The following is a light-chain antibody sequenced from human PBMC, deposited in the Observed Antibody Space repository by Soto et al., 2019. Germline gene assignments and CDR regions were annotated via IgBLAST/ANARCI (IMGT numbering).Light chain of an antibody. CDR3: AAWDDSLNGVV. V-gene: IGLV1-44*01. J-gene: IGLJ2*01. Sequence: QPVLTQPPSASGTPGQRVTISCSGSSSNIGSNTVNWYQQLPGTAPKLLIYSNNRRPSGVPDRFSGSKSGTSASLAISGLQSEDEADYYCAAWDDSLNGVVFGGGTQLTVL. CDR2: SNN. CDR1: SSNIGSNT.